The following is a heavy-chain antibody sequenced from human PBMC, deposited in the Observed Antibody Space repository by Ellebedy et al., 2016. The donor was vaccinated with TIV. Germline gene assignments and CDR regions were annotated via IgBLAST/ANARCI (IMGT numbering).Heavy chain of an antibody. CDR1: GFTFSNYG. V-gene: IGHV3-30*18. J-gene: IGHJ4*02. Sequence: GESLKISXEASGFTFSNYGMHWVRQAPGKGLEWVAVISYDGSQKYYGDSVEGRLTISRDNSKNTLYLQMNSLRAEDTAVYYCAKDRGWGVPKSPDFWGQGALVTVSS. CDR3: AKDRGWGVPKSPDF. D-gene: IGHD3-10*01. CDR2: ISYDGSQK.